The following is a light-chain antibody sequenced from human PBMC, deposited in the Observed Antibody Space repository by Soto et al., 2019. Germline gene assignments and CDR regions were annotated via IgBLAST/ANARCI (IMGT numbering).Light chain of an antibody. CDR2: AAT. V-gene: IGKV1-39*01. J-gene: IGKJ1*01. CDR3: QQSYSTPPT. CDR1: QSISSY. Sequence: DIQMTQSPSSLSASVGDRVTITCRASQSISSYLNWYQQKPGKAPKLLNYAATSLQSGVQTKFSGSGSGTDFTLTFISLQPEDFATYYCQQSYSTPPTFGQGTKVDIK.